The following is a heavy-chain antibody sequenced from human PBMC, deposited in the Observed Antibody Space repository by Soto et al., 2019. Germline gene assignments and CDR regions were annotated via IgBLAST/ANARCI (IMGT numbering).Heavy chain of an antibody. D-gene: IGHD3-3*02. CDR2: INGRDGAI. J-gene: IGHJ4*02. V-gene: IGHV3-48*02. CDR3: ARDHLWAFDY. Sequence: GGSLRLSCAASGFSFSVYSMNWVRQAPGKGLEWVSYINGRDGAINYVDSVKGRFTISIDNAKNSLYLQMNSLRDEDTAVYFCARDHLWAFDYWGQGVLVTVSS. CDR1: GFSFSVYS.